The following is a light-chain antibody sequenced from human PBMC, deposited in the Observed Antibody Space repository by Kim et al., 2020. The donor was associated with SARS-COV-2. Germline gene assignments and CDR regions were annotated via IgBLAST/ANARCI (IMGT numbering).Light chain of an antibody. CDR1: SGDVGGYNY. J-gene: IGLJ2*01. CDR2: EVN. Sequence: GQSVTISCTGTSGDVGGYNYVSWYQQHPGKAPQLMIYEVNKRPSGVPDRFSGSKSGNTASLTVSGLQAEDEADYYCSSYAGSNNLVFGGGTQLTVL. V-gene: IGLV2-8*01. CDR3: SSYAGSNNLV.